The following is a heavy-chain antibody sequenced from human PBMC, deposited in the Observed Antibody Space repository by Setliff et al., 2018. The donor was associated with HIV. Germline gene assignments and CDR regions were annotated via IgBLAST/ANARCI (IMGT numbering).Heavy chain of an antibody. CDR1: GFTLANNY. V-gene: IGHV1-2*02. CDR3: VRDRTHQNWGSRGYYYMDV. CDR2: IDPNSGGT. D-gene: IGHD7-27*01. Sequence: ASVKVSCKASGFTLANNYIHWVRQAPGQGLEWMGWIDPNSGGTKYAQKFEGRVTMTRDTTVNTVYIEVNSLRSDDTAVYYCVRDRTHQNWGSRGYYYMDVWGKGTTVTVSS. J-gene: IGHJ6*03.